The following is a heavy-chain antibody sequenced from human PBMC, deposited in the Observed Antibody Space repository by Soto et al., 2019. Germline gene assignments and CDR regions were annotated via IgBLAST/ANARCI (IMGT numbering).Heavy chain of an antibody. V-gene: IGHV3-48*03. J-gene: IGHJ3*01. D-gene: IGHD6-6*01. Sequence: PGGSLRLSCAASGFQFSSYEMNWVRQAPGKGLEWVAHISHSGATIFYTDSVKGRFTISRDNTNNSLPLQMNSLRADDTAIYYCARGAFWYTTSTTDDAFDVWGQGTVVTVSS. CDR1: GFQFSSYE. CDR2: ISHSGATI. CDR3: ARGAFWYTTSTTDDAFDV.